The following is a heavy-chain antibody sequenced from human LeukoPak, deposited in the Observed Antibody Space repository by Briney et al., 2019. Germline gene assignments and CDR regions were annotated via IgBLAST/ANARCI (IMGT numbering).Heavy chain of an antibody. Sequence: SETLSPTCTVSGASISSYYWTWIRQPAGEGLEWIGRIYTSGSTNYNPSLKSRVTMSVDTSKNQFSLKLSSVTAADTAVYYCARARGGSRSYGHFDYWGQGTLVTVSS. D-gene: IGHD1-26*01. CDR2: IYTSGST. CDR3: ARARGGSRSYGHFDY. J-gene: IGHJ4*02. V-gene: IGHV4-4*07. CDR1: GASISSYY.